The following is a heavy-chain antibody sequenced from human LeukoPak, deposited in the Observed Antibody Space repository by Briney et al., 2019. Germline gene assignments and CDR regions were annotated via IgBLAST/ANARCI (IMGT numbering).Heavy chain of an antibody. V-gene: IGHV4-39*01. Sequence: PSETLSLTCTVSGGSISSSSYYWGWIRQPPGKGLEWIGSIYYSGSTYYNPSLKSRVTISVDTSKSQFSLKLSSVTAADTAVYYCARQNYDFWSGYYPFDYWGQGTLVTVSS. J-gene: IGHJ4*02. CDR2: IYYSGST. CDR3: ARQNYDFWSGYYPFDY. CDR1: GGSISSSSYY. D-gene: IGHD3-3*01.